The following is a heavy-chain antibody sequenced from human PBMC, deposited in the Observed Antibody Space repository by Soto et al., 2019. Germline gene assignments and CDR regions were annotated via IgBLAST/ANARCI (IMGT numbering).Heavy chain of an antibody. CDR1: GGSISSYY. Sequence: QVQLQESGPGLVKPSETLSLTCTVSGGSISSYYWSWIRQPPGKGLEWIGYIYYSGSTNYNPSLKSRVTISVEPSKNQFSLKLSSVNAADTAVYYCARRYGYSFDYWGQGTLVTVSS. V-gene: IGHV4-59*08. CDR3: ARRYGYSFDY. D-gene: IGHD1-1*01. J-gene: IGHJ4*02. CDR2: IYYSGST.